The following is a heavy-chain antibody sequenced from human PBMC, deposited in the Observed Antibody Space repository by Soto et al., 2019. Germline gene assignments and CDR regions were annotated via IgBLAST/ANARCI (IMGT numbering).Heavy chain of an antibody. Sequence: ELQLLESGGGLVQPGGSLTLSCTASGFPFSRVAMSWVRQAPGQGLEWVASISANGGSRGGTYYADSVKGRFTISRDNSKNTVNLQMNSLRPEDTAIYFCVREYSPSWEGYFGLWGQGTRVTV. V-gene: IGHV3-23*01. CDR3: VREYSPSWEGYFGL. CDR2: NGGSRGGT. J-gene: IGHJ1*01. CDR1: GFPFSRVA. D-gene: IGHD5-12*01.